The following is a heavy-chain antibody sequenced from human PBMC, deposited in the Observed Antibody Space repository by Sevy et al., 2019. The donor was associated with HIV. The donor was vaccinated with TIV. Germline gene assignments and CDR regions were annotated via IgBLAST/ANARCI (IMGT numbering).Heavy chain of an antibody. CDR1: GFTFTEFV. V-gene: IGHV3-23*01. J-gene: IGHJ4*02. Sequence: GGSLRLSCAASGFTFTEFVMSWVRQSPGKGLEWVSTINSGGGSTYYADSVNGRFTISRDNSQKTLDLPMNSLRAEDTAVYYRAKDVVGGYYDSSGYPDHWGQGTLVTVSS. CDR3: AKDVVGGYYDSSGYPDH. D-gene: IGHD3-22*01. CDR2: INSGGGST.